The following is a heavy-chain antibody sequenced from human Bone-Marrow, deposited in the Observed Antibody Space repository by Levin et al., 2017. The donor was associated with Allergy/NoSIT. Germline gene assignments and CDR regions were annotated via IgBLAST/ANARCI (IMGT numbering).Heavy chain of an antibody. Sequence: GESLKISCTASGFTFGDYAMSWFRQAPGKGLEWVGFIRSKAYGGTTEYAASVKGRFTISRDDSKSIAYLQMNSLKTEDTAVYYCTRWKRYCSSTSCYAKKGYYDYYYMDVWGKGTTVTVSS. CDR2: IRSKAYGGTT. V-gene: IGHV3-49*03. CDR1: GFTFGDYA. CDR3: TRWKRYCSSTSCYAKKGYYDYYYMDV. D-gene: IGHD2-2*01. J-gene: IGHJ6*03.